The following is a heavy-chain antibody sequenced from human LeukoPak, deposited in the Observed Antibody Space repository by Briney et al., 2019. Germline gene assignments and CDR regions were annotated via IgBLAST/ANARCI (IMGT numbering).Heavy chain of an antibody. CDR3: ATWIQLWSTGTFDY. J-gene: IGHJ4*02. D-gene: IGHD5-18*01. CDR2: FDPEDGET. V-gene: IGHV1-24*01. Sequence: ASMKVSCKVSGYTLTELSMHWVRQAPGKGLEWMGGFDPEDGETIYAQKFQGRVTMTEDTSTDTAYMELSSLRSEDTAVYYCATWIQLWSTGTFDYWGQGTLVTVSS. CDR1: GYTLTELS.